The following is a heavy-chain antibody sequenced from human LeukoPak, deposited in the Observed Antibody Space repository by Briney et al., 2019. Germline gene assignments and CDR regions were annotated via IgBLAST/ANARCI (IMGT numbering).Heavy chain of an antibody. CDR3: ASGPYSSGWWGAFDI. D-gene: IGHD6-19*01. V-gene: IGHV4-39*01. J-gene: IGHJ3*02. CDR2: IYYSGST. Sequence: SGTLSLTCTVSGGSISSSSYSWGWIRQPPGKGLVWIGSIYYSGSTYYNPSLKSRVTISVDTSKNQFSLKLSSVTAADTAVYYCASGPYSSGWWGAFDIWGQGTMVTVSS. CDR1: GGSISSSSYS.